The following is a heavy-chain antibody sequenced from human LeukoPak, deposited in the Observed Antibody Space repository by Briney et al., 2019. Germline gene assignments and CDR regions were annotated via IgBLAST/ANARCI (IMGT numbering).Heavy chain of an antibody. CDR3: ARVGYYSSGPFSYFDY. Sequence: GGSLRLSCAASGFTFSSYAMHWVRQAPGKGLEWVAVISYDGSNEYYAESVKGRFTISRDSSENTLYLEMNSLRVEDTAVYYCARVGYYSSGPFSYFDYWGQGTLVTVSS. D-gene: IGHD3-10*01. J-gene: IGHJ4*02. V-gene: IGHV3-30-3*01. CDR2: ISYDGSNE. CDR1: GFTFSSYA.